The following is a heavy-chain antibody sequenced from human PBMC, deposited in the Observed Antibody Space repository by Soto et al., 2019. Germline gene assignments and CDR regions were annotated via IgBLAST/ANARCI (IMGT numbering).Heavy chain of an antibody. CDR2: IIPICGTA. CDR3: ARERYWRDTAMVDYYDYYGMDG. V-gene: IGHV1-69*01. D-gene: IGHD5-18*01. Sequence: QVQLVQSGAEVKKPGSSVKVSSKASGGTFTSYAISWVRQAPGQGLEWMGGIIPICGTANYAQKFQGRVTITADESTSTAYMELSSLRSEDTAVYYCARERYWRDTAMVDYYDYYGMDGWGQGTTVTVSS. J-gene: IGHJ6*02. CDR1: GGTFTSYA.